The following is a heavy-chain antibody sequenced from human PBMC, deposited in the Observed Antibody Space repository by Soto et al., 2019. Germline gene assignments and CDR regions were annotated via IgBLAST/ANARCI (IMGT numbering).Heavy chain of an antibody. CDR3: ARQGGYYYYGMDV. D-gene: IGHD2-15*01. J-gene: IGHJ6*02. V-gene: IGHV5-10-1*01. Sequence: QVPGKGLECMGRIDPGDSNTNYSPSFQGHVTLSVDKSIGTAYLQWSSLKASDTAIYYCARQGGYYYYGMDVWGQGTAVTVSS. CDR2: IDPGDSNT.